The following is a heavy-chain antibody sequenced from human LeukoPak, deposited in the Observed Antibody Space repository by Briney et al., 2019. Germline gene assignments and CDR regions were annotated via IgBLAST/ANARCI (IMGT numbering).Heavy chain of an antibody. Sequence: ASVKVSCKASGGTFSSYAISWVQQAPGQGLEWMGRIIPILGIANYAQKFQGRVTITADKSTSTAYMELSSLRSEDTAVYYCAREATVPYYCYGMDVWGQGTTVTVSS. J-gene: IGHJ6*02. CDR1: GGTFSSYA. D-gene: IGHD4-17*01. CDR2: IIPILGIA. CDR3: AREATVPYYCYGMDV. V-gene: IGHV1-69*04.